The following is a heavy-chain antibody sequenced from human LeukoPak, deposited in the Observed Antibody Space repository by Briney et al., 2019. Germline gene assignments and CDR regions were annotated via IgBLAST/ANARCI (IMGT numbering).Heavy chain of an antibody. V-gene: IGHV4-59*01. CDR3: ARVAAFGELFYFDY. J-gene: IGHJ4*02. CDR1: GGSISSYY. D-gene: IGHD3-10*01. Sequence: SETLSLTCTVSGGSISSYYWSWIRQPPGKGLEWIGYTYYSGSTNYNPSLKSRVTISVDTSKNQFSLKLSSVTAADTPVYYCARVAAFGELFYFDYWGQGTLVTVSS. CDR2: TYYSGST.